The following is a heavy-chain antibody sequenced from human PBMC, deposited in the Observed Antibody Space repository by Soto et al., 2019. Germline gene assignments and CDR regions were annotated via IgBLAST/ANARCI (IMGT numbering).Heavy chain of an antibody. CDR3: AKEKPERRYGFDV. D-gene: IGHD1-1*01. J-gene: IGHJ3*01. CDR2: ISYDGSNK. V-gene: IGHV3-30-3*01. CDR1: GFTFSSYA. Sequence: PGGSLRLSCAASGFTFSSYAMHWVRQAPGKGLEWVAVISYDGSNKYYADSVKGRFTISRDNSKNTLYLQMNSLSAEDTAVYYCAKEKPERRYGFDVWGQGTMVTVSS.